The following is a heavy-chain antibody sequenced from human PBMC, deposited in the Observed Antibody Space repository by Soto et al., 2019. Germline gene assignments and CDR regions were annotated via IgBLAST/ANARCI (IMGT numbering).Heavy chain of an antibody. CDR2: IIPISGTA. CDR3: ARSQGSSTSLEIYYYYYYGMDV. V-gene: IGHV1-69*01. Sequence: QVQLVQSGAEVKKPGSSVMVSCKASGGTFSSYAISWVRQAPGQGLEWMGGIIPISGTANYAQKFQGRVTITEDESTSTAYMELSSLRSEDTAVYYCARSQGSSTSLEIYYYYYYGMDVWGQGTTVTVSS. D-gene: IGHD2-2*01. CDR1: GGTFSSYA. J-gene: IGHJ6*02.